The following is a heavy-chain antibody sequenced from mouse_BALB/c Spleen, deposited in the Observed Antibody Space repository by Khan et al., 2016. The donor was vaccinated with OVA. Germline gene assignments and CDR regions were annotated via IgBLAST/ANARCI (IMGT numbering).Heavy chain of an antibody. Sequence: EVELVESGGDLVKPGGSLKVSCAASGFTFSSYGMSWVRQTPDKRLEWVATISSGGGYTYFPDSVKGRFTISRDNAKNTLYLQMTSLKSEDTAMYYCARAYYGNDYYAMDYGGQGTSVTVSS. J-gene: IGHJ4*01. CDR3: ARAYYGNDYYAMDY. D-gene: IGHD2-9*01. CDR2: ISSGGGYT. V-gene: IGHV5-6*01. CDR1: GFTFSSYG.